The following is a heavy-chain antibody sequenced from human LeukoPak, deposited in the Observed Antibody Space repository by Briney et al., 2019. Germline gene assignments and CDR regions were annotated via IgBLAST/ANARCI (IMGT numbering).Heavy chain of an antibody. Sequence: ASVKVSCKASGYTFTYRYLHWVRQAPGQRLEWMGWINAGNGNTKYSQKFQDRVTITRDTSASTAYMELSSLRSEDTAVYYCARDSHYYESSGYNQGDFDYWGQGTLVTVSS. CDR2: INAGNGNT. J-gene: IGHJ4*02. CDR3: ARDSHYYESSGYNQGDFDY. D-gene: IGHD3-22*01. V-gene: IGHV1-3*01. CDR1: GYTFTYRY.